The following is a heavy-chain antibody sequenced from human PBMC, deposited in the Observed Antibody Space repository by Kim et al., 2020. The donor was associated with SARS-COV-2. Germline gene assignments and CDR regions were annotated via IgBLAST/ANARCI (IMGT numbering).Heavy chain of an antibody. V-gene: IGHV3-21*01. J-gene: IGHJ4*02. Sequence: GGSLRLSCAASGFTFSSYSMNWVRQAPGKGLEWVSSISSSSYIYYADSVKGRFTISRDNAKNSLYLQMNSLRAEDTAAYYCARPPGYYDSSGQSDYWGQGTRVTVS. CDR3: ARPPGYYDSSGQSDY. D-gene: IGHD3-22*01. CDR2: ISSSSYI. CDR1: GFTFSSYS.